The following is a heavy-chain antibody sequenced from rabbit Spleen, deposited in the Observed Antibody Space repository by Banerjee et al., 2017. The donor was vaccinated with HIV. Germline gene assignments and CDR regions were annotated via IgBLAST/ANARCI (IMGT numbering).Heavy chain of an antibody. CDR3: ARDLAGVIGWNFNL. CDR2: IDPVFGIT. D-gene: IGHD4-1*01. Sequence: QLEESAGGLVQPGGSLKLSCKASGFTLSSYYMNWVRQAPGKGLEWIGYIDPVFGITYFANWVNGRFTISSHNAQNTLFLQLNSLTAADTATYFCARDLAGVIGWNFNLWGPGTLVTVS. V-gene: IGHV1S7*01. J-gene: IGHJ4*01. CDR1: GFTLSSYY.